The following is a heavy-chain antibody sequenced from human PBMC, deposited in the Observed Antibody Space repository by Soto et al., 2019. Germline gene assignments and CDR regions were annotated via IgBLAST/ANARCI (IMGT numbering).Heavy chain of an antibody. J-gene: IGHJ4*02. CDR1: GGTFSSYA. CDR2: IIPIFGTA. D-gene: IGHD3-16*02. V-gene: IGHV1-69*01. CDR3: ARLRLRLVELSLERFNYFDY. Sequence: QVQLVQSGAEVKKPGSSVKVSCKASGGTFSSYAISWVRQAPGQGLEWMGGIIPIFGTANYAQKFQGRVTITADESTSTAYMELSSLRSEDTAVYYCARLRLRLVELSLERFNYFDYWGQGTLVTVSS.